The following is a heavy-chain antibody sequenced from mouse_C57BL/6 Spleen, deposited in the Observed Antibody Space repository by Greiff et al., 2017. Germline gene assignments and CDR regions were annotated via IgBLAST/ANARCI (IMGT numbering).Heavy chain of an antibody. CDR3: ARTDYYGSSYGFFAY. CDR1: GYAFSSSW. J-gene: IGHJ3*01. V-gene: IGHV1-82*01. CDR2: IYPGDGDT. Sequence: QVQLQQSGPELVKPGASVKISCKASGYAFSSSWMNWVKQRPGKGLEWIGRIYPGDGDTNYNGKFKGKATLTADKSSSTAYMQLSSLTSEDSAVYFCARTDYYGSSYGFFAYWGQGTLVTVSA. D-gene: IGHD1-1*01.